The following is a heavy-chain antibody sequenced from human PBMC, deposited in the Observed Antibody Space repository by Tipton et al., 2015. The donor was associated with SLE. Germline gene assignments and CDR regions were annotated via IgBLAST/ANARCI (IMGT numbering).Heavy chain of an antibody. CDR3: ARGVAGYFYYCYMDV. Sequence: TLSLTCIVSGGSISSGYAWSWIRQSPGKRLEWIGEISHSGSANYNPSLKSRGTISLDMSKNQFSLRLSSVTAADTAVYYCARGVAGYFYYCYMDVWGKGTTVTISS. V-gene: IGHV4/OR15-8*01. CDR2: ISHSGSA. J-gene: IGHJ6*03. CDR1: GGSISSGYA.